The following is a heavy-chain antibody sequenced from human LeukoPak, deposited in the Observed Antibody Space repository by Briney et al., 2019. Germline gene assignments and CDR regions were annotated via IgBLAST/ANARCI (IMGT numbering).Heavy chain of an antibody. Sequence: GGSLRLSCAAAGFTFSDYYMRGLRQAAGKGGEGVSYISSRGSTKYYADSVKGRFNIERENEKNSLYEKMNSLRAEDTAVYYCARPPSGWPPGDVWGKGTTVTVSS. V-gene: IGHV3-11*01. CDR2: ISSRGSTK. CDR1: GFTFSDYY. D-gene: IGHD6-19*01. J-gene: IGHJ6*04. CDR3: ARPPSGWPPGDV.